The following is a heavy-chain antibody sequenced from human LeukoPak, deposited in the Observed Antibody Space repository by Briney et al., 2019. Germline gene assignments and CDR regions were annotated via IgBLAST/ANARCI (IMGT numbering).Heavy chain of an antibody. V-gene: IGHV3-53*01. CDR3: ARDSLYSSSWYSGWVYYYYGMDV. J-gene: IGHJ6*02. D-gene: IGHD6-13*01. Sequence: GGSLRLSCAASGFTVSSNYMTWVRQSPGQGLEWVSVIYTGGNTYYADSVKGRLTISRDNSKNSLYLQMNSLRAEDTAVYYCARDSLYSSSWYSGWVYYYYGMDVWGQGTTVTVSS. CDR2: IYTGGNT. CDR1: GFTVSSNY.